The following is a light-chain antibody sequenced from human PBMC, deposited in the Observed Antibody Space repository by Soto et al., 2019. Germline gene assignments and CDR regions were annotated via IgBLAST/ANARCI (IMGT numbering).Light chain of an antibody. CDR2: DVT. Sequence: QSALTQPASVSGSPGQSITISCTGTSSDIGGYNYVSWYQQHPGNAPKLIIYDVTNRPSGVSNRFSGSKSGVTASLTISGLLAEDEADYYCSSYTSSTTLSIFGGGTKLTVL. CDR1: SSDIGGYNY. J-gene: IGLJ2*01. CDR3: SSYTSSTTLSI. V-gene: IGLV2-14*01.